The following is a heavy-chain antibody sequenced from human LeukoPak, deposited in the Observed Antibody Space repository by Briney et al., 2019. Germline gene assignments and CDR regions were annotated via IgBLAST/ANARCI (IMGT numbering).Heavy chain of an antibody. CDR2: FSISGSP. CDR1: GASISSTFYS. J-gene: IGHJ4*02. CDR3: ARERVREVPSLDF. Sequence: TSETLSLTCTVSGASISSTFYSWTWIRQPAWQGLELIGRFSISGSPTYNSSLKSRVNISMDTSKNPFSLRLTSVTAADAAIYFCARERVREVPSLDFWGQGTLVTVSS. V-gene: IGHV4-61*02. D-gene: IGHD3-10*01.